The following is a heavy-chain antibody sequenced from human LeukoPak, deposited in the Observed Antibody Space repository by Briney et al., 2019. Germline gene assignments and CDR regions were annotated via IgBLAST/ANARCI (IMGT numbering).Heavy chain of an antibody. CDR3: ARDLRSYGFDY. D-gene: IGHD5-18*01. V-gene: IGHV4-38-2*02. CDR2: MSHSGST. Sequence: PSETLSLTCAVSGYSISSGYHWAWIRQPPGKGLEWIGSMSHSGSTNYNPSLKSRVTISVDTSKNQFSLKLSSVTAADTAVYYCARDLRSYGFDYWGQGTLVTVSS. J-gene: IGHJ4*02. CDR1: GYSISSGYH.